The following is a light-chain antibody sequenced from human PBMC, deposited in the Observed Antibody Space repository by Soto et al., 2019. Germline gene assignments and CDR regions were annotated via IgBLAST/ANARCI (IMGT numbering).Light chain of an antibody. CDR1: HSISSAY. CDR3: QQYGSSSVYS. Sequence: VVLTQSPGTLSLSPGDRVTLSCRASHSISSAYIAWYQKKPGQTPSLLIYGASSRASGVPDRFGGSRSGTEFTLSISRLEPEDFAVYYCQQYGSSSVYSFGQGTKLEIK. V-gene: IGKV3-20*01. CDR2: GAS. J-gene: IGKJ2*03.